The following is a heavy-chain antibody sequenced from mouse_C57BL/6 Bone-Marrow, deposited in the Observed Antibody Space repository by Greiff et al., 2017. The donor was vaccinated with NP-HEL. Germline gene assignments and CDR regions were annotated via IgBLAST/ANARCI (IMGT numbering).Heavy chain of an antibody. V-gene: IGHV1-19*01. CDR1: GYTFTDYY. CDR3: ARIDPAWFAY. J-gene: IGHJ3*01. CDR2: INPYNGGT. Sequence: VQLQQSGPVLVKPGASVKMSCKASGYTFTDYYMNWVKQSHGKSLEWIGVINPYNGGTSYNQKFKGKATLTVDKSSSTAYMELNSLTSEDSAVYYCARIDPAWFAYWGQGTLVTVSA.